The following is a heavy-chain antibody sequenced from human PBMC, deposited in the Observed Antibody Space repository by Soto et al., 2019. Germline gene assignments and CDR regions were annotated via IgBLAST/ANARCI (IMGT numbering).Heavy chain of an antibody. D-gene: IGHD2-8*01. CDR1: VDTFNTYG. V-gene: IGHV1-18*01. J-gene: IGHJ5*02. Sequence: VSVKVSCKATVDTFNTYGITWVRLAPGQGLEWMGWVGPYKDDTKYSQRLQGRVTMTIDTPTSTAYMELRSLRSDDTAVYYCARGGLFTTNWYGNWLDPWGQGTRVTVSS. CDR3: ARGGLFTTNWYGNWLDP. CDR2: VGPYKDDT.